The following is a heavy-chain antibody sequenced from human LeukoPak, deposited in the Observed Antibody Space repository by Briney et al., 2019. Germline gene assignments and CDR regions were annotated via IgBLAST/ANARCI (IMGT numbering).Heavy chain of an antibody. CDR1: GGSISSGGYY. CDR2: IYYSGSA. J-gene: IGHJ4*02. V-gene: IGHV4-31*03. D-gene: IGHD5-24*01. Sequence: PSQTLSLTCTVSGGSISSGGYYWSWIRQLPGKGLEWIGYIYYSGSAYYNPSLKSRVTISVDTSKNQFSLKLSSVTAADTGVYHCASMLGQITQFDYWGQGTLVTVSS. CDR3: ASMLGQITQFDY.